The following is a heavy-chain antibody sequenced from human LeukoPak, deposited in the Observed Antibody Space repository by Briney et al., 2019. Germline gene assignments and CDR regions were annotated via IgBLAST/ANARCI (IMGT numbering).Heavy chain of an antibody. V-gene: IGHV4-38-2*02. CDR3: ARVKGYYYMDV. CDR1: GYSINSGFY. CDR2: VSDIGNT. Sequence: SETLSLTCTVSGYSINSGFYWGWIRQPPGKGLEWIGSVSDIGNTYYNSSLKSRVTITVDTSKNQFSLELTSVTAADTAVYYCARVKGYYYMDVWGKGTTVTVSS. J-gene: IGHJ6*03.